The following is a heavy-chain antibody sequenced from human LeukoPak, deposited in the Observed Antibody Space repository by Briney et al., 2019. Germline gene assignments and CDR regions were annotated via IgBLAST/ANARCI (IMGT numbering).Heavy chain of an antibody. D-gene: IGHD2-15*01. Sequence: GGSLTLSCAASGFTFSSFAMSWVRQAPGKGLEWVSDNSGSGDSTYYADSVKGRFTISRDNSKNTLYLQMNSLRAEDTAVYYCAKRPGHCSAGSCPYYFDYWGQGTLVTVSS. CDR1: GFTFSSFA. V-gene: IGHV3-23*01. J-gene: IGHJ4*02. CDR2: NSGSGDST. CDR3: AKRPGHCSAGSCPYYFDY.